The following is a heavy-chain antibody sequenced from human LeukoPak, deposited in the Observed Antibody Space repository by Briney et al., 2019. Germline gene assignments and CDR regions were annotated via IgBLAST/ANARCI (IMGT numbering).Heavy chain of an antibody. Sequence: SETLSLTCTVSGGSISSYYWSWIRQPPGKGLEWIGYIYYSGSTNYNPSLKSRVTISVDTSKNQFSLKLSSVTAADTAVYYCARDGGRGYSDGSDTFHIWGQGSMVTVSS. CDR2: IYYSGST. CDR1: GGSISSYY. D-gene: IGHD5-18*01. J-gene: IGHJ3*02. CDR3: ARDGGRGYSDGSDTFHI. V-gene: IGHV4-59*01.